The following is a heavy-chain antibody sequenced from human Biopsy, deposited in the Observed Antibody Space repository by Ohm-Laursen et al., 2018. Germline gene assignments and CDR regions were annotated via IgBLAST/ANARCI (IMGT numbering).Heavy chain of an antibody. V-gene: IGHV1-46*01. Sequence: ASVKVSCTASGYTFTTYYIHWVRQAPGQGLEWMGIINPSGNSTAYTQNFQGRVTMTWDTSTSTVHMELSSLRFEDTAVYYCALASFDYWGQGTLVTVSS. CDR1: GYTFTTYY. J-gene: IGHJ4*02. CDR3: ALASFDY. CDR2: INPSGNST.